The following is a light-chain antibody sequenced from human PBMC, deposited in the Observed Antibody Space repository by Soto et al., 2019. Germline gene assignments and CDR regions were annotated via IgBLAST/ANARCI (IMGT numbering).Light chain of an antibody. V-gene: IGLV2-14*01. Sequence: QSVLTQPASVSGSPGQSITISCTGTSSDVGGYNYVSWYQQHPGKAPKLMIYDVSNRPSGVSNRFSGSKSGNTASLTISGLQAEDEADYYCSSYTSSSTPGWVFGTGTKLTVL. CDR2: DVS. J-gene: IGLJ1*01. CDR3: SSYTSSSTPGWV. CDR1: SSDVGGYNY.